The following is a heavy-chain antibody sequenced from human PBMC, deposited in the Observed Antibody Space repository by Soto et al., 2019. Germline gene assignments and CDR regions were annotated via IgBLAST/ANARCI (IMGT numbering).Heavy chain of an antibody. Sequence: EVQLLESGGGLVQPGGSLRLSCAASGFTFSSYAMSWVRQAPGKGLEWVSAISGSGGSTYYADSVKGRFTISRDNSKNTLYLQMNSLRAEDTAVYYCAKDAQWELFLASVQYYFDYWGQGTLATVSS. V-gene: IGHV3-23*01. CDR3: AKDAQWELFLASVQYYFDY. CDR2: ISGSGGST. CDR1: GFTFSSYA. D-gene: IGHD1-26*01. J-gene: IGHJ4*02.